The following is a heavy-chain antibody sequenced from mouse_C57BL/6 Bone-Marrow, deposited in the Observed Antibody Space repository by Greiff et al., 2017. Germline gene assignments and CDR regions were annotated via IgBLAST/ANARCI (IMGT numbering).Heavy chain of an antibody. V-gene: IGHV1-22*01. Sequence: VQLQQSGPELVKPGASVKMSCKASGYTFTDYNMHWVKQSHGKSLEWIGYINPNNGGTSYNQKFKGKATLTVKKSSSTAYMELRSLTSEDSAVYYCAIRYYYGSSYVAWFAYWGQGTLVTVSA. CDR3: AIRYYYGSSYVAWFAY. CDR1: GYTFTDYN. D-gene: IGHD1-1*01. J-gene: IGHJ3*01. CDR2: INPNNGGT.